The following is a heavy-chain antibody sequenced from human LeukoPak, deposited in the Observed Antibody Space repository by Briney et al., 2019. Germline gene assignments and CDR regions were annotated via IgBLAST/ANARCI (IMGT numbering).Heavy chain of an antibody. CDR2: IIPIFGTA. Sequence: SVKVSCKASGGTFSSYAISWVRQAPGQGLEWMGRIIPIFGTANYAQKFRGRVTITTDESTSTAYMELSSLRSEDTAVYYCAREIVATMGGNWFDPWGQGTLVTVSS. D-gene: IGHD5-12*01. CDR1: GGTFSSYA. V-gene: IGHV1-69*05. CDR3: AREIVATMGGNWFDP. J-gene: IGHJ5*02.